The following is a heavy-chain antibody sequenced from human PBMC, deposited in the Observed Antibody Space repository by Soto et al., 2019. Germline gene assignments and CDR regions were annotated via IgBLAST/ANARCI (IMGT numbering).Heavy chain of an antibody. CDR3: ARVLAPYYYYGMDV. V-gene: IGHV4-31*03. CDR1: GGSISSGGYY. Sequence: QVQLQESGPGLVKPSQTLSLTCTVSGGSISSGGYYWSWIRQHPGKGLEWIGYIYYSGSTYYNPSLKRRVTISVDTSKNQFSLKLSSVTAADTAVYYCARVLAPYYYYGMDVWGQGTTVTVSS. D-gene: IGHD5-12*01. CDR2: IYYSGST. J-gene: IGHJ6*02.